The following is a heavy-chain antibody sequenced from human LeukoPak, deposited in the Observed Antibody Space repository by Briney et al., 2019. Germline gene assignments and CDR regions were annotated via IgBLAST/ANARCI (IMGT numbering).Heavy chain of an antibody. Sequence: PGGSLRLSCAGSGFTFSSYAMSWVRQAPGKGLEWVSAISDTGATTYDADSVKGQFTISRDHSRSTLYLQMNSLRAEDTALYYCAKDTSIGRYCTNGVCSPFDYWGQGTLVTVSS. CDR1: GFTFSSYA. CDR2: ISDTGATT. J-gene: IGHJ4*02. V-gene: IGHV3-23*01. CDR3: AKDTSIGRYCTNGVCSPFDY. D-gene: IGHD2-8*01.